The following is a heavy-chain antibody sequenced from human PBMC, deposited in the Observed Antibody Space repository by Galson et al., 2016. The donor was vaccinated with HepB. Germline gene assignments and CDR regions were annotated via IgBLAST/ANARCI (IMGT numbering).Heavy chain of an antibody. J-gene: IGHJ6*03. CDR2: ISGSGYST. CDR1: GFTFSSYA. D-gene: IGHD4-11*01. CDR3: ARVPSTTSIPFYIDV. Sequence: SLRLSCAASGFTFSSYAMSWVRQAPGKGLEWVSGISGSGYSTFYADSVQGRFTISRDNSKSTLYLQMNSLRAEDTAVYYCARVPSTTSIPFYIDVWGNGTTVIVSS. V-gene: IGHV3-23*01.